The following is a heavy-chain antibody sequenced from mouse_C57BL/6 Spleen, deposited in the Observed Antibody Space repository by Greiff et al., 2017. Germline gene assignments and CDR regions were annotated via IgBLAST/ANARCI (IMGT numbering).Heavy chain of an antibody. Sequence: EVQLQQSGPVLGKPGASVKMSCKASGYTFTDYYMNWVKQSHGKSLEWIGVINPYNGGTSYNQKFKGKATLTVDKSSSTAYMELNSLTSEDSAVYYCARRGYSNYDAWFAYWGQGTLVTVSA. CDR1: GYTFTDYY. D-gene: IGHD2-5*01. CDR3: ARRGYSNYDAWFAY. CDR2: INPYNGGT. V-gene: IGHV1-19*01. J-gene: IGHJ3*01.